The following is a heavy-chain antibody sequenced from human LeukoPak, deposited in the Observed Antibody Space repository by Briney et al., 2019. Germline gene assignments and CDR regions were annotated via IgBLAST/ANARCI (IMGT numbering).Heavy chain of an antibody. V-gene: IGHV3-23*01. D-gene: IGHD3-22*01. Sequence: GGSLRLSCAASGFTFSSYAMSWVRQAPGKGLEWVSAISGSGGSTYSADSVKGRFTISRDNSKNTLYLQMNSLRAEDTAVYYCARPMIVSGRHFDYWGQGTLVTVSS. CDR1: GFTFSSYA. CDR3: ARPMIVSGRHFDY. J-gene: IGHJ4*02. CDR2: ISGSGGST.